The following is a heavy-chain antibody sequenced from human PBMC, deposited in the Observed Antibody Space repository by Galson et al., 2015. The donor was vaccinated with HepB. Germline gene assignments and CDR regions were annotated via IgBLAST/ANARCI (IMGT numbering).Heavy chain of an antibody. Sequence: SLRLSCAASGFTFSTYNMNWVRQAPGRGLEWVSSISSTSSYIYYADSVKGRFTISRDNAKNSLYLELNSLRAEDTAVYYCARDERMSTVTTADYWGQGTLGTVSS. D-gene: IGHD4-17*01. CDR2: ISSTSSYI. V-gene: IGHV3-21*01. J-gene: IGHJ4*02. CDR1: GFTFSTYN. CDR3: ARDERMSTVTTADY.